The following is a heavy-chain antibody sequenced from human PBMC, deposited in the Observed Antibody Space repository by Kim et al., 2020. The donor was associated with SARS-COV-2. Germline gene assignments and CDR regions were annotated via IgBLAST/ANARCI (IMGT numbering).Heavy chain of an antibody. CDR3: TTRRTGTTRRNDY. CDR2: IKSKTDGGTT. D-gene: IGHD1-7*01. Sequence: GGSLRLSCAASGFTFSNAWMSWVRQAPGKGLEWVGRIKSKTDGGTTDYAAPVKGRFTISRDDSKNTLYLQMNSLKTEDTAVYYCTTRRTGTTRRNDYWGQGTLVTVSS. CDR1: GFTFSNAW. V-gene: IGHV3-15*01. J-gene: IGHJ4*02.